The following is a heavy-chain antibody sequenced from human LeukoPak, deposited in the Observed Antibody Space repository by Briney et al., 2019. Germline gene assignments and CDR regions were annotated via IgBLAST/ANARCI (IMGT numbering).Heavy chain of an antibody. J-gene: IGHJ5*02. CDR3: ARHGSGLLWFGELSSKHNWFDP. Sequence: PSETLSLTCTVSGGSISSYYWSWIRQPPGKGLEWIGYIYCSGSTKYNPSLKSRVTISVDTSKNQFSLKLSSVTAADTAVYYCARHGSGLLWFGELSSKHNWFDPWGQGTLVTVSS. CDR2: IYCSGST. D-gene: IGHD3-10*01. V-gene: IGHV4-59*08. CDR1: GGSISSYY.